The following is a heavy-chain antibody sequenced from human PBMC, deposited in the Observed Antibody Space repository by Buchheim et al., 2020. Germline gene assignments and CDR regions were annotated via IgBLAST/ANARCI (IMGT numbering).Heavy chain of an antibody. CDR2: ISSSGSTI. CDR1: GFTFSDYY. CDR3: ARSCSSTSCYGEIWYYYYYGMDV. J-gene: IGHJ6*02. Sequence: QVQLVESGGGLVKPGGSLRLSCAASGFTFSDYYMSWIRQAPGKGLEWGSYISSSGSTIYYAAHVKGRFTISRDNAKNSPYLQMNSLRAEDTAVYYCARSCSSTSCYGEIWYYYYYGMDVWGQGTT. V-gene: IGHV3-11*01. D-gene: IGHD2-2*01.